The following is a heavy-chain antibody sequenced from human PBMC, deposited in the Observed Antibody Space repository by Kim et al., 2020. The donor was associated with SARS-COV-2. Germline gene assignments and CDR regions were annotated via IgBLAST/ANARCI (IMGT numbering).Heavy chain of an antibody. D-gene: IGHD2-21*01. Sequence: TNYAPKHQGRVTMATDTSTSTAYMELRSLRSGDTAVYYCAREVSQGYFDYWGQGTLVTVSS. CDR3: AREVSQGYFDY. CDR2: T. J-gene: IGHJ4*02. V-gene: IGHV1-18*01.